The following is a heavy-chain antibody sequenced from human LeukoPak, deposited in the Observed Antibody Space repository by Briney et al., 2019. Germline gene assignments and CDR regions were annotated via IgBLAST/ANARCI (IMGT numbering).Heavy chain of an antibody. D-gene: IGHD5-12*01. CDR2: ISDYNGDT. J-gene: IGHJ4*02. CDR1: GYTFTNYG. V-gene: IGHV1-18*01. Sequence: ASVKVSCKASGYTFTNYGISWVRQAPGQGLEWMGWISDYNGDTNYAQKLQGRVTLTTDTSTTTAYMDLRSLRSDDTAVYYCARYPLGVVATNRNDYWGQGTLVTVPS. CDR3: ARYPLGVVATNRNDY.